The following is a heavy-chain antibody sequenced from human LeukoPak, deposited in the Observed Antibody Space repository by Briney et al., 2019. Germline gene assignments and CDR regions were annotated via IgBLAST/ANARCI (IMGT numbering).Heavy chain of an antibody. CDR3: ANSPLVRGVISSLDY. CDR2: ISGSGGST. D-gene: IGHD3-10*01. J-gene: IGHJ4*02. Sequence: PGGSLRLSCAASGFTFSSYAMSWVGQAPGKGLEWVSAISGSGGSTYYADPVKGRFTISRDNSKNTLYLQMNSLRAEDTAVYYCANSPLVRGVISSLDYWGQGTLVPVSS. CDR1: GFTFSSYA. V-gene: IGHV3-23*01.